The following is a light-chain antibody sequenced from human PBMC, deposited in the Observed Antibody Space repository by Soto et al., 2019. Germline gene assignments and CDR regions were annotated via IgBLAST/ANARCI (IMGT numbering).Light chain of an antibody. CDR3: LQYHAYPYT. CDR2: KAS. V-gene: IGKV1-5*03. CDR1: QSISSW. Sequence: DIQMTQSPSTLSASVGDRVTITCRASQSISSWLTWYQQKPGKAPKVLIYKASSLQSGVPSRFSGSGSGTAFTLFISSLQPDDFATYYFLQYHAYPYTFGQGNKLEL. J-gene: IGKJ2*01.